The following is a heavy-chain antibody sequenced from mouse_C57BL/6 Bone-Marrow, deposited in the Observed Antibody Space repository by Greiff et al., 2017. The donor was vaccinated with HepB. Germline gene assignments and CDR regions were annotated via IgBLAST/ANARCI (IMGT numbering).Heavy chain of an antibody. CDR1: GYTFTSYW. J-gene: IGHJ2*01. D-gene: IGHD1-1*01. Sequence: QVQLQQPGAELVRPGSSVKLSCKASGYTFTSYWMDWVKQRPGQGLEWIGNIYPSDSETHYNQKFKDKATLTVDKSSSTAYMQLSSLTSEDSAVYYCAATVVARFDYWGQGTTLTVSS. CDR2: IYPSDSET. V-gene: IGHV1-61*01. CDR3: AATVVARFDY.